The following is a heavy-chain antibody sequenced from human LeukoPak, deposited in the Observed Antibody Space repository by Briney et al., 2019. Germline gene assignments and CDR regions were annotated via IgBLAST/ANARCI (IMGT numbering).Heavy chain of an antibody. V-gene: IGHV3-23*01. CDR2: ISGSVDNT. J-gene: IGHJ4*02. CDR1: GFMFNNYA. D-gene: IGHD3-22*01. CDR3: AMEDYTYYYDSSGLGFDC. Sequence: GGSLRLSCTASGFMFNNYAMNWVRQAPGKGLEWVSGISGSVDNTYYADSVKGRFTISRDNSKNTLNLQMNSLRVEDTAVYYCAMEDYTYYYDSSGLGFDCWGQGTLVTVSS.